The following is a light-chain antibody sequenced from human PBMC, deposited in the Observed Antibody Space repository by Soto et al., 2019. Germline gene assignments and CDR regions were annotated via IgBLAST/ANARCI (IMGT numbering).Light chain of an antibody. CDR1: NSNIGSHT. CDR3: ATWEDSRNTVV. J-gene: IGLJ2*01. Sequence: QSVLIQPPSASGTPGQRVPISCSGGNSNIGSHTVNWYQQVPGTAPKVLIFSNNQRPSGVPDRCSGSKSGTSVSLAISGRQYEDEAEDYCATWEDSRNTVVFGGGTKLTVL. V-gene: IGLV1-44*01. CDR2: SNN.